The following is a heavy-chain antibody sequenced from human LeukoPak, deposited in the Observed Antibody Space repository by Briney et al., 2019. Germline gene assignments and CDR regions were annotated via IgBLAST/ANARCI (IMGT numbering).Heavy chain of an antibody. V-gene: IGHV1-46*01. Sequence: ASVKVSCKTSGYTFTSYDLNWVRQAPGQGLEWMGIINPSGGSTSYAQKFQGRVTMTRDMSTSTVYMELSSLRSEDTAVYYCARADRDIVLMVFGYWGQGTLVTVSS. CDR1: GYTFTSYD. CDR2: INPSGGST. CDR3: ARADRDIVLMVFGY. D-gene: IGHD2-8*01. J-gene: IGHJ4*02.